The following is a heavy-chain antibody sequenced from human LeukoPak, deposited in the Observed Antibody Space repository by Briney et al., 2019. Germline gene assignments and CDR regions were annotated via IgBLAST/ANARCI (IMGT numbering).Heavy chain of an antibody. CDR2: INPDDGGS. CDR1: GFTFSNYA. V-gene: IGHV3-23*01. Sequence: AGGSLRLSCQASGFTFSNYAMSWVRQAPGKGLEWVSSINPDDGGSFFANSVKGRFTISRDDSRSVVYLHMNSLRAEDTAVYYCARSGVATCHYWGQGILVTVSS. J-gene: IGHJ4*02. CDR3: ARSGVATCHY. D-gene: IGHD2-15*01.